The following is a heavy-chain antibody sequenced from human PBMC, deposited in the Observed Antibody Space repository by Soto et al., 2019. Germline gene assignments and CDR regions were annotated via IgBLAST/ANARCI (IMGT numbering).Heavy chain of an antibody. CDR1: GYTFTSYD. Sequence: ASVKVSCKASGYTFTSYDIHWVRQATGQGLEWMGWMNPNSGNTGYAQKLQGRVTMTRNTSISTAYMELSSLRSEDTAVYYCARGDPAGYSSGWDKDGMDVWGQGTTVTVSS. D-gene: IGHD6-19*01. CDR2: MNPNSGNT. V-gene: IGHV1-8*01. CDR3: ARGDPAGYSSGWDKDGMDV. J-gene: IGHJ6*02.